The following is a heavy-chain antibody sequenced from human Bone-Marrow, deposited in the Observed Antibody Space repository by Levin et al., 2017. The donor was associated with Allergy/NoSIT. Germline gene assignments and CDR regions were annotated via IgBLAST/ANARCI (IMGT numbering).Heavy chain of an antibody. J-gene: IGHJ4*02. CDR3: ARTFAGCRDY. CDR1: GLDFSNHW. CDR2: INPDGTKP. V-gene: IGHV3-74*01. Sequence: PGGSLRLSCVVSGLDFSNHWRHWVRQPPGKPPVWVSRINPDGTKPSWADFARGRSPFSGATPRETLYLQLDSLEVEDTATYFCARTFAGCRDYWGQGTQVTVSS. D-gene: IGHD2-21*01.